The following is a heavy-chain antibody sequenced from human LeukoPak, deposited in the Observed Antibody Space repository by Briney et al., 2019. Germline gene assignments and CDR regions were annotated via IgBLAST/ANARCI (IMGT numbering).Heavy chain of an antibody. CDR2: IYHSGST. V-gene: IGHV4-4*02. Sequence: SKTLSLTCAVSGGSISSSNRWSWIRQPPGKGLEWIGEIYHSGSTNYNPSLKSRVTISVDTSKNQFSLKLSSVTAADTAVYYCARVGVIAAAGNLFDYWGQGTLVTVSS. D-gene: IGHD6-13*01. J-gene: IGHJ4*02. CDR3: ARVGVIAAAGNLFDY. CDR1: GGSISSSNR.